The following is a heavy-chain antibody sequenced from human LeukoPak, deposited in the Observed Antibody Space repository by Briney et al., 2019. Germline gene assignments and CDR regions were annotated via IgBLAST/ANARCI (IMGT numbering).Heavy chain of an antibody. Sequence: GGSLRLSCAASGFTFSSYSMSWVRQAQGKGLEWVSSISSRSGYIYYADSVKGRFTISRDNAKNSLYLQMNTLRAEDTAVYYCASFDSSGWHYFDYWGQGTLVTVSA. J-gene: IGHJ4*02. V-gene: IGHV3-21*01. CDR2: ISSRSGYI. D-gene: IGHD6-19*01. CDR3: ASFDSSGWHYFDY. CDR1: GFTFSSYS.